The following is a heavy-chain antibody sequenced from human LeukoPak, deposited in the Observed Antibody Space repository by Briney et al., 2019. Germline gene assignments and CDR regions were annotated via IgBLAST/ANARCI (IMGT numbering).Heavy chain of an antibody. J-gene: IGHJ4*02. D-gene: IGHD3-10*01. CDR2: ISSSGSTI. CDR1: GFTFSSYE. V-gene: IGHV3-48*03. CDR3: ARDFPGSYYTCFDY. Sequence: GGSLRLSCAASGFTFSSYEMNWVRQAPGKGLEWVSYISSSGSTIYYADSVKGRFTISRDNAKNSLYLQMNSLRAEDTAVYYCARDFPGSYYTCFDYWGQGTLVTVSS.